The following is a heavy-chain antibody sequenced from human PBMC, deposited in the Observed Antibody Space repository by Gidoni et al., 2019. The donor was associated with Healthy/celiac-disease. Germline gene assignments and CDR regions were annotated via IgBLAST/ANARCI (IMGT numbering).Heavy chain of an antibody. J-gene: IGHJ3*02. CDR1: GFTVSSNS. CDR3: ARTQVELTDAFDI. Sequence: EVQLVESGGGWIETGGSLRLSCAACGFTVSSNSISWVRQAPGKGMEVVVVIDSGGSTYSADSVKCRFTISRDTTKNTLYLQMNSLSAEDTAVYYCARTQVELTDAFDIWGQGTMVTVSS. V-gene: IGHV3-53*01. D-gene: IGHD1-26*01. CDR2: IDSGGST.